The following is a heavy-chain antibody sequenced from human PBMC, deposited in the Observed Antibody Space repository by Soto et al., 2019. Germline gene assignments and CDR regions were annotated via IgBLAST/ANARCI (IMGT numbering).Heavy chain of an antibody. V-gene: IGHV1-69*12. Sequence: QVQLEQSGAEVKKPGSSVKVSCKASGGTFRTAAISWVRQAPGQGLEWMGGIMPVFRTPDYAQKFQGRVTITADESTNTAYMELSGLRSDDTAVYYCARDNARPQLGGNYYYILDVWGQGTTMTVSS. D-gene: IGHD2-2*01. J-gene: IGHJ6*02. CDR2: IMPVFRTP. CDR1: GGTFRTAA. CDR3: ARDNARPQLGGNYYYILDV.